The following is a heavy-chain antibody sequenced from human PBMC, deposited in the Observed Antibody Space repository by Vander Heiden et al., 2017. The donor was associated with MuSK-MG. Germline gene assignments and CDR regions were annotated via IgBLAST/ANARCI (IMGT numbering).Heavy chain of an antibody. CDR1: GFTFSSYG. Sequence: QVQLVESGGGVVQPGRSLRLSCAASGFTFSSYGMHWVRQAPGKGLEWVAVIWYDGRNKYYADSVKGRFTISRDNSKNTLYLQMNSLRAEDTAVYYCAKTKSPRYSSGWYYFDYWGQGTLVTVSS. V-gene: IGHV3-33*06. J-gene: IGHJ4*02. D-gene: IGHD6-19*01. CDR3: AKTKSPRYSSGWYYFDY. CDR2: IWYDGRNK.